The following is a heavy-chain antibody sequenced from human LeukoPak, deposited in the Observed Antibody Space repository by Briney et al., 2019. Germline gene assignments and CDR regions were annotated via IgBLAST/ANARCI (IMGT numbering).Heavy chain of an antibody. CDR2: ISSSSSTI. V-gene: IGHV3-48*02. J-gene: IGHJ4*02. CDR3: ASVRANWGSGSFDY. D-gene: IGHD7-27*01. Sequence: GGSLRLSCAASRFTFSSYSMNWVRQAPGKGLEWVSYISSSSSTIYYADSVKGRFTISRDNAKNSLYLQMNSLRDEDTAVYYCASVRANWGSGSFDYWGQGTLVTVSS. CDR1: RFTFSSYS.